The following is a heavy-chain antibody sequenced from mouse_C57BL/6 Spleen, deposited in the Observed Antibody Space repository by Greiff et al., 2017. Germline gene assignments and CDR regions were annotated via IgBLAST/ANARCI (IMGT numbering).Heavy chain of an antibody. CDR3: ASYDYDPYFDY. V-gene: IGHV3-6*01. Sequence: EVKLQESGPGLVKPSQSLSLTCSVTGYSITSGYYWNWIRQFPGNKLEWMGYICYDGSNNYNPSLKNRISITRDTSKNQFFLKLNSVTTEDTATYYCASYDYDPYFDYWGQGTTLTVSS. CDR2: ICYDGSN. J-gene: IGHJ2*01. D-gene: IGHD2-4*01. CDR1: GYSITSGYY.